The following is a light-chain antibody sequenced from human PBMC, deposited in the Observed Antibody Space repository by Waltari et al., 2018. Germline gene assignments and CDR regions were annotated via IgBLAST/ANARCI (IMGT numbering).Light chain of an antibody. CDR3: ASWDDSLNGHWV. J-gene: IGLJ3*02. Sequence: QSVLTQPPSASGTPGQRVTISCSGSASTTGGNLANWYQQLPGKAPKLLIYRGDLRPSGVPDRFSGSKSGTSASLAISGLQSEDEADYFCASWDDSLNGHWVFGGGTKVTVL. CDR2: RGD. CDR1: ASTTGGNL. V-gene: IGLV1-44*01.